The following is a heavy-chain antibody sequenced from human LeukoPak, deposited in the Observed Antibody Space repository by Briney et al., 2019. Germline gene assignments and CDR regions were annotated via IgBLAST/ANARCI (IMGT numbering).Heavy chain of an antibody. D-gene: IGHD1-26*01. J-gene: IGHJ4*02. V-gene: IGHV4-59*01. CDR3: VRGRVGGSC. Sequence: SETLSLTCTVSGSSISSYYWTWIRQPPGKGLEWIGCSYYSGSTNYNPSLRSRVTISVDTSKNQFSLKLNSLTAADTAVYYCVRGRVGGSCWGQGTLVTVSS. CDR1: GSSISSYY. CDR2: SYYSGST.